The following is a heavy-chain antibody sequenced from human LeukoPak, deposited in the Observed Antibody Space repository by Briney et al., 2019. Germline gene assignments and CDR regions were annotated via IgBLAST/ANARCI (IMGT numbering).Heavy chain of an antibody. V-gene: IGHV3-11*06. CDR3: AGRTSQVAFDY. CDR2: ISSSSSYT. D-gene: IGHD2-2*01. CDR1: GFPFSDYY. Sequence: GGSLRLSCAASGFPFSDYYMSWIRQAPGKGLEWVSYISSSSSYTNYADSVKGRFTISRDNAKNSPYLQMNSLRAEDTAVYYCAGRTSQVAFDYWGQGTLVTVSS. J-gene: IGHJ4*02.